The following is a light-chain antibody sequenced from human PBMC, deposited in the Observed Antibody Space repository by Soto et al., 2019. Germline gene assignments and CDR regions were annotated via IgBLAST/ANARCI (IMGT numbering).Light chain of an antibody. CDR3: SSYTSSSTYV. CDR2: DVS. V-gene: IGLV2-14*01. J-gene: IGLJ1*01. CDR1: SSDVGGYNY. Sequence: QSVLTQPASVSGSPGQSITISCTGTSSDVGGYNYVSWYQQHPGKAPKLMIYDVSNRPSGVSNRFSGSKSCNTASLTISGLQAEDEADYSCSSYTSSSTYVFGTGTKVTVL.